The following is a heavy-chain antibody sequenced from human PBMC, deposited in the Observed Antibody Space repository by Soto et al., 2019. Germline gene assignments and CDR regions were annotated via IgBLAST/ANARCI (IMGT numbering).Heavy chain of an antibody. D-gene: IGHD4-17*01. CDR2: IYYSGTT. J-gene: IGHJ4*02. CDR1: GDSITSNSYF. V-gene: IGHV4-39*07. CDR3: ARRYGDYFDF. Sequence: SETLSLTCTVSGDSITSNSYFWAWIRQPPGKGLEWVGCIYYSGTTYYTPSLMSRVTISVATSKNQFSLKLSSVTAADTAVYYCARRYGDYFDFWGQGTLVTVSS.